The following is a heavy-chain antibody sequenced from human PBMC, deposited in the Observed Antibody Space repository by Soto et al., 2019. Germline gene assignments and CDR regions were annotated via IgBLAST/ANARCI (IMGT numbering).Heavy chain of an antibody. CDR3: ARDPRRGDYEMAWFDP. D-gene: IGHD4-17*01. J-gene: IGHJ5*02. CDR1: GYTFTSYA. Sequence: ASVKVSCKASGYTFTSYAMHWVRQAPGQRLEWMGWINAGNGNTKYSQKFQGRVTITRDTSASTAYMELSSLRSEDTAVYYCARDPRRGDYEMAWFDPWGQGTQVTVSS. CDR2: INAGNGNT. V-gene: IGHV1-3*01.